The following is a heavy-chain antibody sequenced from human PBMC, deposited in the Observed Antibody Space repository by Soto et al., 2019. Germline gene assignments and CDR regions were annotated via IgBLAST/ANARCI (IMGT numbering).Heavy chain of an antibody. CDR2: IKSKTDGGTT. CDR1: GFTFSNAW. CDR3: TTAEVDDYGDYTEYFQH. J-gene: IGHJ1*01. V-gene: IGHV3-15*01. Sequence: PVGSLRLSCAASGFTFSNAWMSWVRQAPGKGLEWVGRIKSKTDGGTTDYAAPVKGRFTISRDDSKNTLYLQMNSLKTEDTAVYYCTTAEVDDYGDYTEYFQHWGQGTLVTVSS. D-gene: IGHD4-17*01.